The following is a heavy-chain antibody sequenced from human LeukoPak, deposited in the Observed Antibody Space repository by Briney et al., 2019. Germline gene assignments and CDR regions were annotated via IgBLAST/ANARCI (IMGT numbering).Heavy chain of an antibody. D-gene: IGHD3-10*01. CDR2: VNPSGGST. J-gene: IGHJ4*02. CDR3: AREGGYGSGSYLS. Sequence: ASVKVSCKTSGNMFTSHYMHWVRQAPGQGLEWMGIVNPSGGSTSYAQKFQGRVTMTRDMSTSTVYMELSSLRSEDTAVYYCAREGGYGSGSYLSWGQGTLVTVSS. CDR1: GNMFTSHY. V-gene: IGHV1-46*01.